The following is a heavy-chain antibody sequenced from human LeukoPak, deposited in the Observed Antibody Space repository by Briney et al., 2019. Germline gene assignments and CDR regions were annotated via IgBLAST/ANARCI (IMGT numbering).Heavy chain of an antibody. V-gene: IGHV3-53*01. Sequence: GGSLRLSCAASGFTVSSNYMSWVRQAPGKGLEWVSVIYSGGSTYYADSVKGRFTISRDNSKNTLYLQMNSLRAEDTAVYYCARGPSAAGGTFDFWGQGTLVTVSS. D-gene: IGHD6-13*01. CDR3: ARGPSAAGGTFDF. CDR2: IYSGGST. J-gene: IGHJ4*02. CDR1: GFTVSSNY.